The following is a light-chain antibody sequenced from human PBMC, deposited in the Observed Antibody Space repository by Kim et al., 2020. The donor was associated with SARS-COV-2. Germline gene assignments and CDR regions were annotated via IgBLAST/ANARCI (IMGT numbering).Light chain of an antibody. CDR3: QQYNNWPPWT. J-gene: IGKJ1*01. CDR2: AAS. V-gene: IGKV3-15*01. CDR1: QSVGTN. Sequence: EIEMTQSPATLSVSPVERATLSCRASQSVGTNLAWYQQKPGQAPRLLIYAASTRATGIPARFSGSGSGTEFTLTISSPQSEDFAVYYCQQYNNWPPWTFGQGTKVDIK.